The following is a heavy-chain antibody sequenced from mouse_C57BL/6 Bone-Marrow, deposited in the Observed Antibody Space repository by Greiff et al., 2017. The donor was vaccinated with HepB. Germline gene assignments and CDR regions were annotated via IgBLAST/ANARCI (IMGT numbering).Heavy chain of an antibody. J-gene: IGHJ3*01. CDR2: INPNNGGT. Sequence: VQLQQSGPELVKPGASVKISCKASGYTFTDYYMNWVKQSHGKSLEWIGDINPNNGGTSYNQKFKGKATLTVDKSSSTAYMELRSLTSEDSAVYYCARRGTRAYWGQGTLVTVSA. D-gene: IGHD3-3*01. CDR1: GYTFTDYY. V-gene: IGHV1-26*01. CDR3: ARRGTRAY.